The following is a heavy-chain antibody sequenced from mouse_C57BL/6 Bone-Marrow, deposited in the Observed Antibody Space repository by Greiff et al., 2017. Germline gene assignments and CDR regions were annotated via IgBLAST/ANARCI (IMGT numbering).Heavy chain of an antibody. J-gene: IGHJ4*01. CDR3: AQWLLRDYAMDY. CDR2: INPYNGGT. D-gene: IGHD2-3*01. Sequence: EVQLQQSGPVLVKPGASVKMSCKASGYTFTDYYMNWVKQSNGKSLEWIGVINPYNGGTSYNQKFKGKATLTVDTSSSTAYMELNSLTSEDSAVYYCAQWLLRDYAMDYWGQGTSVTVSS. V-gene: IGHV1-19*01. CDR1: GYTFTDYY.